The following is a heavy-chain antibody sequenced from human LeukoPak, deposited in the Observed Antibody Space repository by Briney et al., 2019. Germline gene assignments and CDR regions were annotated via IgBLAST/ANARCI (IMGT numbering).Heavy chain of an antibody. CDR1: GITLSNYG. V-gene: IGHV3-23*01. J-gene: IGHJ4*02. D-gene: IGHD3/OR15-3a*01. CDR3: AKRGVVIRVILVGFHKEAYYFES. CDR2: ISDSGGNT. Sequence: GGSLRLSCAVSGITLSNYGMSWVRQAPGKGLEWVAGISDSGGNTKYADPVKGRFTISRDNPKNTLYLQMNSLRAEDTTVYFCAKRGVVIRVILVGFHKEAYYFESWGQGALVTVSS.